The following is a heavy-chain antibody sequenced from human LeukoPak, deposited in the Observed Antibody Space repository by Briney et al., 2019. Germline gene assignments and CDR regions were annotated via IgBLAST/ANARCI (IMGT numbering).Heavy chain of an antibody. CDR3: ARQGHYDSSGYYGRLDY. J-gene: IGHJ4*02. Sequence: SETLSLTCTVSGGSISSSSYYWGWIRQPPGKGLEWIGSIYYSGSTYYNPSLKSRVTISVDTSKNQFSLKLSSVTAADTAVYYCARQGHYDSSGYYGRLDYWGQGTPVTVSS. CDR1: GGSISSSSYY. CDR2: IYYSGST. V-gene: IGHV4-39*01. D-gene: IGHD3-22*01.